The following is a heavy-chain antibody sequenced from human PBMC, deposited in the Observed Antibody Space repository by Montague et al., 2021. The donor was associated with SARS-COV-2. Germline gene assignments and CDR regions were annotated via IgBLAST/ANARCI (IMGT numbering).Heavy chain of an antibody. Sequence: TLSLTCTVPGDSITSDVSYWSWIRQPAGKGLGWIGRIYTTGSTNYNPSLKSRLTISLDTSKNQFSLKLSSVTAADTAVYYCARDDFRWDFDCWGQGTLVTVSS. V-gene: IGHV4-61*02. D-gene: IGHD2/OR15-2a*01. CDR3: ARDDFRWDFDC. CDR1: GDSITSDVSY. CDR2: IYTTGST. J-gene: IGHJ4*02.